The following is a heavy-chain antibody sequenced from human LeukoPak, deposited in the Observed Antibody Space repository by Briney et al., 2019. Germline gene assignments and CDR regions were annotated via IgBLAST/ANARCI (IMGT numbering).Heavy chain of an antibody. CDR1: GGTFSSYA. CDR3: ARDDRGYYYYYMDV. CDR2: IIPIFGTA. D-gene: IGHD3-22*01. V-gene: IGHV1-69*13. Sequence: GASVKVSCKASGGTFSSYAISWVRQAPGQGLEWMGGIIPIFGTANYAQKFQGRVTITADESTSTAYMELSSLRSEGTAVYYCARDDRGYYYYYMDVWGKGTTVTVSS. J-gene: IGHJ6*03.